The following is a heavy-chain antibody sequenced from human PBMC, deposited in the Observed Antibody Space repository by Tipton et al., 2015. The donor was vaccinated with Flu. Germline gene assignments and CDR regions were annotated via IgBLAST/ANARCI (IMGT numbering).Heavy chain of an antibody. J-gene: IGHJ6*02. V-gene: IGHV4-61*02. D-gene: IGHD2-2*01. Sequence: TLSLTCTVSGGSISSGSYYWSWIRQSAGKGLEWIGRIYTSGGTNYNPSLKSRVTISVDTSKNQFSLKLNSVTAADTAVYYCARSVVVPAEGLYYYYGMDVWGQGTTVTVSS. CDR1: GGSISSGSYY. CDR2: IYTSGGT. CDR3: ARSVVVPAEGLYYYYGMDV.